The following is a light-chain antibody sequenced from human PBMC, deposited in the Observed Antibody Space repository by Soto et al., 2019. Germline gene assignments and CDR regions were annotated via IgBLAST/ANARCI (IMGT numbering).Light chain of an antibody. CDR1: QSLLHSDGYNY. J-gene: IGKJ5*01. Sequence: ESLMTHAPLSLSVTPGEPASISCRSSQSLLHSDGYNYLAWYLQKPGHSPQLLIYLASNRASGVPDRFSGSGSGTDFTLTISRLEPEDFAVYYCQQHGSSPITFGQGTRLEIK. CDR2: LAS. V-gene: IGKV2-28*01. CDR3: QQHGSSPIT.